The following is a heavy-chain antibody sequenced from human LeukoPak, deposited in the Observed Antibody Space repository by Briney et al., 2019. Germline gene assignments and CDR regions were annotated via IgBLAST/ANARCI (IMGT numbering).Heavy chain of an antibody. Sequence: ASVKVSCKASGYTFTSYDINWVRQATGQGLEWMGWMNPNSGNTGYAQKFQGRVTITRNTSISTAYMELSSLRSEDTAVYYCARGRYDFWSGPPYFDYWGQGTLDTVSS. CDR1: GYTFTSYD. CDR2: MNPNSGNT. CDR3: ARGRYDFWSGPPYFDY. J-gene: IGHJ4*02. V-gene: IGHV1-8*03. D-gene: IGHD3-3*01.